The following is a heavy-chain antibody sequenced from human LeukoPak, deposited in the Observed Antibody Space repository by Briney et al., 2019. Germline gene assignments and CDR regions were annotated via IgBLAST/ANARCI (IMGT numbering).Heavy chain of an antibody. V-gene: IGHV1-69*05. Sequence: SVKVSCKASGGTFSSHAISWVRQAPGQGLEWVGGIIPIFGTTNYAQNFQGRVTITTDESTSTGYMELRSLRSDDTAVYYCARGDSGYDYGFDNWGQGTLVTVSS. J-gene: IGHJ4*02. CDR2: IIPIFGTT. CDR1: GGTFSSHA. D-gene: IGHD5-12*01. CDR3: ARGDSGYDYGFDN.